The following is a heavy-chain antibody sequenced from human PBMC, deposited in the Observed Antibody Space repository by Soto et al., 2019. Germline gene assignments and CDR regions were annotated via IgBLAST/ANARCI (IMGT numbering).Heavy chain of an antibody. CDR3: ARELSTDWFDP. D-gene: IGHD4-4*01. V-gene: IGHV4-39*07. CDR1: GGSISISTYY. CDR2: VYYSGST. J-gene: IGHJ5*02. Sequence: SETLSLTCTVSGGSISISTYYWGWIRQPPGKGLEWIGTVYYSGSTYYNPSLKSRVTMSVDTSKNQFSLKLSSVTAADTAVYYCARELSTDWFDPWGQGTLVTVSS.